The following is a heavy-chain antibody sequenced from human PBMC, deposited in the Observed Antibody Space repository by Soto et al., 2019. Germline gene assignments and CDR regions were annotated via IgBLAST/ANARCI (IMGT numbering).Heavy chain of an antibody. V-gene: IGHV4-31*03. Sequence: QVQLQESGPGLVKPSQTLLLTCTVSGGSISSGDYCWSWIRQHPGKGLEWIGYVRYSVSTDYNPSLKSRVTIAVDTSTTHFSLKLSSVTAADTAVYYCARGIAARWGFDYWGQGTLVTVSS. CDR2: VRYSVST. D-gene: IGHD6-6*01. J-gene: IGHJ4*02. CDR1: GGSISSGDYC. CDR3: ARGIAARWGFDY.